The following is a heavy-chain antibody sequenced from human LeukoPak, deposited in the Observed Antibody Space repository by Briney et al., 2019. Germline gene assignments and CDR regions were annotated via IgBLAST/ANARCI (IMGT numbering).Heavy chain of an antibody. CDR1: GFTFSSYG. CDR2: IWYDGSNK. V-gene: IGHV3-33*01. Sequence: GRSLRLSCAASGFTFSSYGMHWVRQAPGKGLEWVAVIWYDGSNKYYADSVKGRFTISRDNSKNTLYLQMNSLRAEDTAVYYCARAGGTNWFDPWGQGTLVTVSS. D-gene: IGHD1-1*01. J-gene: IGHJ5*02. CDR3: ARAGGTNWFDP.